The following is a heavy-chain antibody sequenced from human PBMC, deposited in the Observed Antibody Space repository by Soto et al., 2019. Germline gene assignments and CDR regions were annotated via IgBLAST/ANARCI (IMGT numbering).Heavy chain of an antibody. J-gene: IGHJ6*02. CDR2: IYYSGST. Sequence: PSETLSLTCTVSGGSISSGGYYWSWIRQHPGKGLEWIGYIYYSGSTYYNPSLKSRVTISVDTSKNQFSLKLSSVTAADTAVYYCATVPHPKPFASPAPYYGMDVWGQGTTVTVSS. CDR3: ATVPHPKPFASPAPYYGMDV. CDR1: GGSISSGGYY. D-gene: IGHD2-2*01. V-gene: IGHV4-31*03.